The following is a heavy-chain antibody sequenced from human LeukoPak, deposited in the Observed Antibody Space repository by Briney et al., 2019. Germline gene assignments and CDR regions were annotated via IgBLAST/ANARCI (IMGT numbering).Heavy chain of an antibody. J-gene: IGHJ3*02. CDR1: GGSISSYY. D-gene: IGHD3-16*01. V-gene: IGHV4-59*01. CDR2: IYYSGST. Sequence: PSETLSLTCTVSGGSISSYYWSWIRQPPGKGLEWIGYIYYSGSTNYNPSLKSRVTISVDTSKNQFSLKLSSVTAADTAVYYCARDLKGGRGKGAFDIWGQGTMVTVSS. CDR3: ARDLKGGRGKGAFDI.